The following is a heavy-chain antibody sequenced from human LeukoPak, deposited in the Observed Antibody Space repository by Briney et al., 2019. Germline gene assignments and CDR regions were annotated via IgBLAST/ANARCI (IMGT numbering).Heavy chain of an antibody. CDR3: VPNVDY. Sequence: GGSLRLSCTASGFIFSDSGIHWVRQAPGKGLDWVTFISNSGSHKYYADSVKGRLTISRDNSKNTVSLQMNSLRRDDTAMYYCVPNVDYGGQGTLVSVSS. CDR1: GFIFSDSG. J-gene: IGHJ4*02. CDR2: ISNSGSHK. V-gene: IGHV3-30*03.